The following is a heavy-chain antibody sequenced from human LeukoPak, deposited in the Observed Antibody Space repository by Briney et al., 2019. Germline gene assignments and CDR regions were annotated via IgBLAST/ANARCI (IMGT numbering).Heavy chain of an antibody. J-gene: IGHJ6*04. Sequence: SETLSLTCAVYGGSFSGYYWSWIRQPPGKGLEWIGEINQSGSTNYNPSLKSRVTISVDTSKNQFSLKLSSVTAADTAVYYCATRRRYCSSTSCYYYYYGMDVWGKGTTVTVSS. CDR2: INQSGST. CDR3: ATRRRYCSSTSCYYYYYGMDV. V-gene: IGHV4-34*01. D-gene: IGHD2-2*01. CDR1: GGSFSGYY.